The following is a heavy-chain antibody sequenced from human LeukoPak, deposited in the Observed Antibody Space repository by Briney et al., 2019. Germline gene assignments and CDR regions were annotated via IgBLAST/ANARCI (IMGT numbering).Heavy chain of an antibody. Sequence: GGPLRPPCQPSGFSSRNAWISGFGQPPGRGLEWVGRIKSKTDGGTTDYAAPVKGRFTISRDDSKTTLYLQMNSLKTDDTAVYYCTTWIGYWGQGTLVTVSS. CDR2: IKSKTDGGTT. CDR3: TTWIGY. J-gene: IGHJ4*02. V-gene: IGHV3-15*01. CDR1: GFSSRNAW.